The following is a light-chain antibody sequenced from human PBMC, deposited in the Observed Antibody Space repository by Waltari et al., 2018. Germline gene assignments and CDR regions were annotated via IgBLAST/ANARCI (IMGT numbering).Light chain of an antibody. CDR2: EVI. CDR1: SSDVGAYNY. J-gene: IGLJ2*01. V-gene: IGLV2-8*01. CDR3: SSYAGSNKVV. Sequence: QSALTQPPSASGSPGQSVTISCTGTSSDVGAYNYVSWHQQHPGKAPKLMMYEVIKRPPGGPDPFPGTRPGTTAALTVSGLHAEDEADYRRSSYAGSNKVVFGGGTKLTVL.